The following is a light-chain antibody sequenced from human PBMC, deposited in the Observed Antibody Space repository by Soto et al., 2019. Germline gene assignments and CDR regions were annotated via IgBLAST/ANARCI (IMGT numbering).Light chain of an antibody. V-gene: IGKV1-39*01. J-gene: IGKJ1*01. Sequence: DVHMTQSPSSLSASVGYRFSITCRASQSISTHLSWYQQKPGKAPKLLIYAASSLQSWVPSRCTGSGSGTDFTLTISSLQPEDVETYYCQQSYTYWWTFGQGTKVDIK. CDR3: QQSYTYWWT. CDR2: AAS. CDR1: QSISTH.